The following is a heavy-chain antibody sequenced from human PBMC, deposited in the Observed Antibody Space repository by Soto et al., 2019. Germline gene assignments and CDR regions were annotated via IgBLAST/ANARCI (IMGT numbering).Heavy chain of an antibody. D-gene: IGHD6-19*01. CDR3: ARSYGWYAIDY. V-gene: IGHV4-4*02. CDR1: GDSVGSGFF. J-gene: IGHJ4*02. CDR2: IFQSGSV. Sequence: QVLLQESGPGLVQPSGTLSLSCAVSGDSVGSGFFWGWVRQPPGKGLEWIGDIFQSGSVNYNPSLTSRVTISIGKSKNQFSLKLNSVTAADTAVYYCARSYGWYAIDYWGQGTLVIVSS.